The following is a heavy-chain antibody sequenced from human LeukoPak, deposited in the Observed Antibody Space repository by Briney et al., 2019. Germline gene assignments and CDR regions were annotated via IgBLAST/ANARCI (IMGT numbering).Heavy chain of an antibody. Sequence: TGGSLRLSCAVSGFTFTSYAMTWVRQPPGKGLEWIGEINHSGGTNYNPPLKSRVTISVDTSKNQFSLKLSSVTAADTAVYYCARGRGIGYCSGGSCYNWFDPWGQGTLVTVSS. CDR1: GFTFTSYA. CDR3: ARGRGIGYCSGGSCYNWFDP. D-gene: IGHD2-15*01. V-gene: IGHV4-34*01. CDR2: INHSGGT. J-gene: IGHJ5*02.